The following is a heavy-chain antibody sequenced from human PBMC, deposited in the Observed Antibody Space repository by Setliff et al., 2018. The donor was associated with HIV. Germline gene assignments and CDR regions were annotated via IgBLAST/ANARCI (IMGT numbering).Heavy chain of an antibody. J-gene: IGHJ5*02. V-gene: IGHV4-4*09. CDR2: IFASETT. CDR3: ARRVDNSGTFPDKNWFDP. D-gene: IGHD3-10*01. CDR1: GGYLSNYC. Sequence: TSETLSLTCSVSGGYLSNYCWNWIRQSPGKGLECIGYIFASETTNYNPYYNPSLQSRVTLSIDTSKNQFSRKLSSVTAADTAIYSCARRVDNSGTFPDKNWFDPWGQGRLVTVSS.